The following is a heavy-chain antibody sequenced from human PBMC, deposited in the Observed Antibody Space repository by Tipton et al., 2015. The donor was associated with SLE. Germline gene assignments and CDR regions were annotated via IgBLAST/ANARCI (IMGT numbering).Heavy chain of an antibody. V-gene: IGHV4-59*11. CDR1: GASMSSHY. CDR2: INYLGNT. J-gene: IGHJ5*02. CDR3: ARGFLEMFDP. D-gene: IGHD3-3*01. Sequence: PGLVKPSETLSLTCTVSGASMSSHYWSWIRQPPGKGLEWIGYINYLGNTDYNPSLKSRVTISVDTSKNQFSLKLRSVTAADTAVYYCARGFLEMFDPWGPGTLVTVSS.